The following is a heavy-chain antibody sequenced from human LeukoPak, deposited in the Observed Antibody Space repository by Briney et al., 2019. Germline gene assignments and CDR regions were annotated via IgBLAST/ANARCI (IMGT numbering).Heavy chain of an antibody. CDR1: GFTFSSYA. CDR3: ARGQRGYSYGGDY. CDR2: ISGSGGST. Sequence: PGGSLRLSCAASGFTFSSYAMSWVRQAPGKGLEWVSAISGSGGSTYYADSVKGRFTISRDNSKNTLYLQMNSLRAEDTAVYYCARGQRGYSYGGDYWGQGTLVTVSS. V-gene: IGHV3-23*01. J-gene: IGHJ4*02. D-gene: IGHD5-18*01.